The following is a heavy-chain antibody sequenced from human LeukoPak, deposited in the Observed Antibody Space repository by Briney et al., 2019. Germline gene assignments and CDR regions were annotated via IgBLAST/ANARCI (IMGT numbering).Heavy chain of an antibody. CDR3: AKDANYYDSSGYPKFNYYYYYMDV. D-gene: IGHD3-22*01. V-gene: IGHV3-21*04. J-gene: IGHJ6*03. Sequence: GGSLRLSCTVSGFTVSSNSMSWVRQAPGKGLEWVSSISSSSSYIYYADSVKGRFTISRDNAKNSLYLQMNSLRAEDTAVYYCAKDANYYDSSGYPKFNYYYYYMDVWGKGTTVTVSS. CDR1: GFTVSSNS. CDR2: ISSSSSYI.